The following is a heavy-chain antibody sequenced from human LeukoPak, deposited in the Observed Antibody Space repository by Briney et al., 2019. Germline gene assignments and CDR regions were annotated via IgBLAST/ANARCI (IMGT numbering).Heavy chain of an antibody. CDR2: ISSFSGTI. J-gene: IGHJ4*02. CDR1: GITFSSYS. D-gene: IGHD3-10*01. CDR3: AKDIGSGSYYYFDY. Sequence: GGSLRLSCVVSGITFSSYSMNWVRQAPGKGLEWVSYISSFSGTINYADSVKGRFTISRDNAKNSLYLQMNSLRVEDTALYYCAKDIGSGSYYYFDYWGQGTLVTVSS. V-gene: IGHV3-48*01.